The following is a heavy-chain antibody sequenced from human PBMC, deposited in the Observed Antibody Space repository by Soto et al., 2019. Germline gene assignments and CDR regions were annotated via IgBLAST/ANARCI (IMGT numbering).Heavy chain of an antibody. CDR2: IWYGGSNK. V-gene: IGHV3-33*01. CDR1: GFTFSSYG. J-gene: IGHJ4*02. D-gene: IGHD2-15*01. CDR3: ARGGDVVVGAATFDY. Sequence: QVQLVESGGGVVQPGRSLRLSCAAAGFTFSSYGMHWVRQAPGKGLEWVAFIWYGGSNKYYADSVKGRFTIARDNSQNTLDLQRKSLRAEDTGVYYCARGGDVVVGAATFDYWGQGTLVTVSS.